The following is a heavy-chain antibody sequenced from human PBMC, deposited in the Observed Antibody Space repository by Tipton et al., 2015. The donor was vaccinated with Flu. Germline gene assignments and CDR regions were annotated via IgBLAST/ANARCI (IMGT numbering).Heavy chain of an antibody. CDR2: ISSSSGHI. J-gene: IGHJ4*02. D-gene: IGHD6-6*01. V-gene: IGHV3-21*01. CDR3: ARAVGSSSSY. Sequence: GSLRLSCAASGFTFTSYAMSWVRQAPGKGLEWVSSISSSSGHISYADSVKGRFTISRDNPNNSLLLQMNSLRAEDTAVYYCARAVGSSSSYWGQGTLVTVSS. CDR1: GFTFTSYA.